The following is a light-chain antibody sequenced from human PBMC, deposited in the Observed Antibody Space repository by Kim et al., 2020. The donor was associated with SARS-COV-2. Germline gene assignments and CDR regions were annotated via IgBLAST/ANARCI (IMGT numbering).Light chain of an antibody. CDR3: TTWDESLNGWV. Sequence: QSVLTQAPSTSGTPGQRVTISCSGGSSNIGSNTVNWYQLFPGTAPRLLIYDNHQRPSGVPDRFSASKSGTTASLAISGLQSEDETDYFCTTWDESLNGWVFGGGTQLTVL. J-gene: IGLJ2*01. CDR2: DNH. CDR1: SSNIGSNT. V-gene: IGLV1-44*01.